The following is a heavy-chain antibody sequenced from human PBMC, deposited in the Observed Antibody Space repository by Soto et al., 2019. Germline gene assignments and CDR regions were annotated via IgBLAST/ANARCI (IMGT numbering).Heavy chain of an antibody. CDR3: ARGDSTDRPTGVCSFFYNHDTNV. CDR2: LNPKSGGT. CDR1: AGSFADYH. V-gene: IGHV1-2*04. Sequence: ASVKVSCEASAGSFADYHFHWVRQAPGQGLEWLGRLNPKSGGTSNAQKFQGWVTMTTETSISTASMELTRLTSEDTAIYYCARGDSTDRPTGVCSFFYNHDTNVSGQGTTVTVPS. J-gene: IGHJ6*02. D-gene: IGHD2-8*01.